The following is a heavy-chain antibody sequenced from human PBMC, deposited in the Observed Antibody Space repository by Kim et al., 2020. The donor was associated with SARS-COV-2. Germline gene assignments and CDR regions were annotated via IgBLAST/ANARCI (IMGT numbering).Heavy chain of an antibody. CDR2: IYYSGST. Sequence: ETLSLTCTVSGGSISSSSYYWGWIRQPPGKGLEWIGSIYYSGSTYYNPSLKSRVTISVDTSKNQFSLKLSSVTAADTAVYYCSSGYDYSYWGQGTLVTVSS. D-gene: IGHD5-12*01. V-gene: IGHV4-39*01. CDR1: GGSISSSSYY. CDR3: SSGYDYSY. J-gene: IGHJ4*02.